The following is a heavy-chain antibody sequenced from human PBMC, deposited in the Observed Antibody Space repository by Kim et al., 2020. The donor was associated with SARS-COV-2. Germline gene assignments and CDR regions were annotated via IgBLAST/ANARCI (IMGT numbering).Heavy chain of an antibody. V-gene: IGHV3-15*01. CDR2: IKSKNDGGTT. CDR3: TTYSAYGTGPIFDF. J-gene: IGHJ4*02. D-gene: IGHD5-12*01. Sequence: GGSLRLSCAASGFTFSNAWMSWVRQAPGKGLEWVGRIKSKNDGGTTDYAAPVKGRFTISRDDSKNTLYLQMNSLKTEDTAVYYCTTYSAYGTGPIFDFWGQGTLVTVSS. CDR1: GFTFSNAW.